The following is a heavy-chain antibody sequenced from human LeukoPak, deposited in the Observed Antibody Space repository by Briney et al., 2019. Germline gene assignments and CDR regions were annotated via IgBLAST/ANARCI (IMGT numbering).Heavy chain of an antibody. CDR3: TSYDFGVVSPFDY. CDR1: GFAFSGSA. J-gene: IGHJ4*02. V-gene: IGHV3-73*01. CDR2: IRSKANSYAT. Sequence: GGSLKLSCAASGFAFSGSAMHWVRQASGKGLEWVGRIRSKANSYATAYAASVKGRFTVSRDDSKNTAYLQMNSLKTEDTAVYYCTSYDFGVVSPFDYWGQGTLVTVSS. D-gene: IGHD3-3*01.